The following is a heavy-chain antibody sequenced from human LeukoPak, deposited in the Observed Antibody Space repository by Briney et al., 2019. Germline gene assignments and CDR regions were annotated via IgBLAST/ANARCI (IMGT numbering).Heavy chain of an antibody. CDR2: ISTSGTTI. J-gene: IGHJ6*02. D-gene: IGHD3-9*01. V-gene: IGHV3-11*01. CDR3: VIFHYDMDV. Sequence: KTGGSLRLSCAASGVTFSDYYMSWIRQAPGKGLEWVSYISTSGTTIYYTDSVKGRFTTSRDNAKNSLYLQMNSLRAEDTAVYYCVIFHYDMDVWGQGTTVTVSS. CDR1: GVTFSDYY.